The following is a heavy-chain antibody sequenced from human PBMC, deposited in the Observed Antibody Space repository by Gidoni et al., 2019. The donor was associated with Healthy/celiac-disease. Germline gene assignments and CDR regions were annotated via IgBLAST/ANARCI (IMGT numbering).Heavy chain of an antibody. CDR3: TRDRQLVHPNYYYMDV. J-gene: IGHJ6*03. CDR2: IRSKAYGGTT. Sequence: EVQLVESGGGLVKPGRSLRLSCTASGFTFGDYAMSWFRQAPGKGLEWVGFIRSKAYGGTTEYAASVKGRFTISRDDSKSIAYLQMNSLKTEDTAVYYCTRDRQLVHPNYYYMDVWGKGTTVTVSS. D-gene: IGHD6-6*01. V-gene: IGHV3-49*05. CDR1: GFTFGDYA.